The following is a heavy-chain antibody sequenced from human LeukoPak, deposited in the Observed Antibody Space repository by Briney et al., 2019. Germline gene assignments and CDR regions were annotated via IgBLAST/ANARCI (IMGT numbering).Heavy chain of an antibody. Sequence: GGSLRLSCAASGFTFSSYAMSWVRQAPGKGLEWVSGISGSDGSTYYADSVKGRFTISRDNSKNTLYLQMNSLRVEDTGVYYCAKGQRLDRDAFDIWGQGKMVTVSS. CDR3: AKGQRLDRDAFDI. CDR2: ISGSDGST. V-gene: IGHV3-23*01. J-gene: IGHJ3*02. D-gene: IGHD6-25*01. CDR1: GFTFSSYA.